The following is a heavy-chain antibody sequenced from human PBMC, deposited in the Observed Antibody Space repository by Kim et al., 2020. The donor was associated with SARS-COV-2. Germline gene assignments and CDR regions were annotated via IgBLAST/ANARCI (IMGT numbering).Heavy chain of an antibody. D-gene: IGHD6-13*01. Sequence: GGSLRLSCAASGFTVSSNYMSWVRQAPGKGLEWVSVIYSGGSTYYADSVKGRFTISRDNSKNTLYLQMNSLRAEDTAVYYCAREMASKTYSRIYYYYYYMDVWGKGTTVTVSS. CDR3: AREMASKTYSRIYYYYYYMDV. CDR1: GFTVSSNY. J-gene: IGHJ6*03. V-gene: IGHV3-66*01. CDR2: IYSGGST.